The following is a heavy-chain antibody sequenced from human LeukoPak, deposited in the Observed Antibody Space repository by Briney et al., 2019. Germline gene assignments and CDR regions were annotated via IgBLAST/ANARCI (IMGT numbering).Heavy chain of an antibody. J-gene: IGHJ5*02. Sequence: ASVKVSCKASGYTFTGYYMHWVRQAPGQGLEWMGWINPNSGGTNYAQKFQGRVTMTRDTSISTAYMELSRLRSDDTAVYYCARALEQWLVLGFWFDPWGQGTLVTVSS. CDR2: INPNSGGT. D-gene: IGHD6-19*01. CDR3: ARALEQWLVLGFWFDP. V-gene: IGHV1-2*02. CDR1: GYTFTGYY.